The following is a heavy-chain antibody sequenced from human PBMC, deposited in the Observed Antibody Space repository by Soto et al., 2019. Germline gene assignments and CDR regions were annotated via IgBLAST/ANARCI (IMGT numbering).Heavy chain of an antibody. V-gene: IGHV3-23*01. CDR3: AKKVNSGSGSQYFRY. CDR1: GFTFSSYS. D-gene: IGHD3-10*01. Sequence: TGGSLRLSCAASGFTFSSYSMSWVRQAPGKGLEWVSGFRTSGDGGTTYYADSVKGRFTISRDNSKNTLFLQMNSLRAEDTAIYYCAKKVNSGSGSQYFRYGGQGP. CDR2: FRTSGDGGTT. J-gene: IGHJ4*02.